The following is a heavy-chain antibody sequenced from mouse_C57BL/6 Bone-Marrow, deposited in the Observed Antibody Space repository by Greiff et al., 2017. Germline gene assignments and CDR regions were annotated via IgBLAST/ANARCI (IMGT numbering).Heavy chain of an antibody. CDR3: ARPATVVAYYAMDY. D-gene: IGHD1-1*01. CDR2: ISSGGSYT. CDR1: GFTFSSYG. J-gene: IGHJ4*01. V-gene: IGHV5-6*01. Sequence: EVQVVESGGDLVKPGGSLPLPCAASGFTFSSYGMSWVRQPPDKRLEWVATISSGGSYTYYPDRVTGRFTISRDNAKHTLYLQMSLLKSEATAMYYCARPATVVAYYAMDYWGQGTSVTVSS.